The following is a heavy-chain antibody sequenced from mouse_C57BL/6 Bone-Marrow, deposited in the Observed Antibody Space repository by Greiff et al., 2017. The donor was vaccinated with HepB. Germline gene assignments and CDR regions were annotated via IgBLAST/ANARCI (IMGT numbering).Heavy chain of an antibody. CDR1: GYAFTNYL. Sequence: QVQLQQSGAELVRLGTSVKVSCKASGYAFTNYLIEWVKQRPGQGLEWIGVINPGSGGTIYNEKFKGKATLIVDKSSSTAYMQLSSLTCEDSAVYFCARSLYYGYGDYWGQGTTLTVSS. D-gene: IGHD2-2*01. CDR2: INPGSGGT. V-gene: IGHV1-54*01. J-gene: IGHJ2*01. CDR3: ARSLYYGYGDY.